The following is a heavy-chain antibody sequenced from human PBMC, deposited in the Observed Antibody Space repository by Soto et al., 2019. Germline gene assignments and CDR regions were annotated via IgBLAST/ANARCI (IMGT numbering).Heavy chain of an antibody. V-gene: IGHV3-23*01. Sequence: GSLRLSCAASGFTFSDFGMSWVRQAQGKGLEWVSVISASGDATYYAASVKGRFTLSRDNSKNTLYLQMNSLTVADTAVYYCAKKVTIYAVDPADYWGQGTQVTVSS. D-gene: IGHD3-3*01. CDR1: GFTFSDFG. J-gene: IGHJ4*02. CDR2: ISASGDAT. CDR3: AKKVTIYAVDPADY.